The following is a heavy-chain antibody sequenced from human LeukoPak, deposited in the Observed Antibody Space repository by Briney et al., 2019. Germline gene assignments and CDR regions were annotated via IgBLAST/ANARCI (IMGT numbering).Heavy chain of an antibody. CDR3: AKDSRKLVPAATLPDDVGGMHYGHYCYYYMDV. J-gene: IGHJ6*03. CDR2: IRYDGSNK. Sequence: GGSLRLSCAASGFTFSSYGMHWVRQAPGKGLEWVAFIRYDGSNKYYADSVKGRFTISRDNSKNTLYLQMNSLRAEDTAVYYCAKDSRKLVPAATLPDDVGGMHYGHYCYYYMDVWGKGTTVTVSS. D-gene: IGHD2-2*01. V-gene: IGHV3-30*02. CDR1: GFTFSSYG.